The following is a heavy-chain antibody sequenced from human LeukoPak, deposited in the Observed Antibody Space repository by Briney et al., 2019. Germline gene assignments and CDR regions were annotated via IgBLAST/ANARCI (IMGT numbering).Heavy chain of an antibody. J-gene: IGHJ4*02. V-gene: IGHV3-48*01. CDR2: ISSSSTI. Sequence: GGSLRLSCAASGFTFSSYSMNWVRQAPGKGLEWVSYISSSSTIYYADSVKGRFTISRDNAKNSLYLQMNSLRAEDTAVYYCARDSPQSVAAAGTRGDYWGQGTLVTVSS. D-gene: IGHD6-13*01. CDR3: ARDSPQSVAAAGTRGDY. CDR1: GFTFSSYS.